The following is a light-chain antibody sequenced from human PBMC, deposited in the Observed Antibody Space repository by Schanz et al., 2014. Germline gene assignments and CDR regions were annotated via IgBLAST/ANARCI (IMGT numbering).Light chain of an antibody. CDR2: GAS. J-gene: IGKJ1*01. Sequence: EIVLTQSPVTLSLSPGERATLSCRTSQSVSSYLAWYQQKPGQAPRLLIYGASSRATGIPDRFSGSGSGTVFTLTISRLEPEDFAVYFCHQYDNSPWTFGQGTKVEV. V-gene: IGKV3-20*01. CDR1: QSVSSY. CDR3: HQYDNSPWT.